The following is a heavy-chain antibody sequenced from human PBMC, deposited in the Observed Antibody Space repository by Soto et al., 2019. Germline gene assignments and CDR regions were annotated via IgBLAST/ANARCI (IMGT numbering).Heavy chain of an antibody. Sequence: GGSLRLSCAASGFTFSSYSMNWVRQAPGKGLEWVSYISSSSSTIYYADSVKGRFTISRDSAKNSLYLQMNSLRDEDTAVYYCARPRPSYDILTGYSPDAFDIWGQGTMVTVSS. D-gene: IGHD3-9*01. CDR2: ISSSSSTI. J-gene: IGHJ3*02. V-gene: IGHV3-48*02. CDR3: ARPRPSYDILTGYSPDAFDI. CDR1: GFTFSSYS.